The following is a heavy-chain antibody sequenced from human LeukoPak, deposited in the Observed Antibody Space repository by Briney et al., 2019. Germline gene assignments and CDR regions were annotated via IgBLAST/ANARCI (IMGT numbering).Heavy chain of an antibody. CDR2: INSDGSST. J-gene: IGHJ4*02. CDR1: GFTFSSYW. Sequence: GGSLRLSCAASGFTFSSYWMHWVRQAPGKGLVWVSRINSDGSSTSYADSVKGRFTISRDNAKNTLYLQMNSLRAEDTAVYYCAKGYSGSYRGPFDYWGQGTLVTVSS. D-gene: IGHD1-26*01. CDR3: AKGYSGSYRGPFDY. V-gene: IGHV3-74*01.